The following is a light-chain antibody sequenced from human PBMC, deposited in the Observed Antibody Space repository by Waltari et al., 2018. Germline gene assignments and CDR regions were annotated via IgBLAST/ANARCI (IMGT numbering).Light chain of an antibody. V-gene: IGKV3-20*01. CDR2: GAS. Sequence: EIVLTQSPGTLSLSPGERATLSCRASQRVSSFFAWYQQKPGQSPRLPIYGASKRATGIPDRFSGSGSGTDFALTISRVEPEDFAVFYCQQYGGSPTFGQGTKLEI. J-gene: IGKJ2*01. CDR3: QQYGGSPT. CDR1: QRVSSF.